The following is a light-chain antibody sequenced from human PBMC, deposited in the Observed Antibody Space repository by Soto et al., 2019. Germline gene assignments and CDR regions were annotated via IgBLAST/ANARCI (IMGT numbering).Light chain of an antibody. J-gene: IGKJ3*01. CDR3: QQYYSTPLT. Sequence: DIVMTQSPDSLAVSLGERATINCKSSQSVLYSSNNKNYLAWYQQKPGQPPKLLIYWASTRESGVPDRFSGRGSGTDFTLTISSLQAEDVAVYYCQQYYSTPLTFCPGTKVDIK. CDR2: WAS. CDR1: QSVLYSSNNKNY. V-gene: IGKV4-1*01.